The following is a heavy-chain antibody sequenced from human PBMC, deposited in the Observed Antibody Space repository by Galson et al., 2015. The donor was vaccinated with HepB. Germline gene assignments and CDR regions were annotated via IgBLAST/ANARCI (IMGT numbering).Heavy chain of an antibody. CDR2: INPNSGGT. V-gene: IGHV1-2*02. CDR3: ARFRGIAVRPVVGFDY. D-gene: IGHD6-6*01. Sequence: SVKVSCKASGYTFTGYYMHWVRQAPGQGLEWMGWINPNSGGTNYAQKFQGRVTMTRDTSISTAYMELSRLRSDDTAVYYCARFRGIAVRPVVGFDYWGPGTLVAVSS. J-gene: IGHJ4*02. CDR1: GYTFTGYY.